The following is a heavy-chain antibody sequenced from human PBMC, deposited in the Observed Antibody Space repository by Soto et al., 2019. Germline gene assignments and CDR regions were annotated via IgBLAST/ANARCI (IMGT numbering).Heavy chain of an antibody. J-gene: IGHJ4*02. V-gene: IGHV3-30-3*01. Sequence: QVQLVESGRGVVQPGRSLRLSCAASGFTFSSYALHWVRQAPGRGLEWVALISFDGNNKYYANSVKGRFTISRDNSKNTLYLQMSSLRAEDTAVYYCGRCSSTSCHLGADYWGQGTLVTVSS. D-gene: IGHD2-2*01. CDR3: GRCSSTSCHLGADY. CDR2: ISFDGNNK. CDR1: GFTFSSYA.